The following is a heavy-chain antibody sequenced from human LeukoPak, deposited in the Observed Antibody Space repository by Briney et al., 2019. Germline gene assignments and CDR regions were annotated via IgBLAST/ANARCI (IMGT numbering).Heavy chain of an antibody. D-gene: IGHD3-10*01. V-gene: IGHV4-4*08. CDR3: AVDSVRGVLGFDP. J-gene: IGHJ5*02. CDR2: IYTSGST. Sequence: TSETLSLTCTVSGGSISSYYWSWIRQPPGKGLEWIGRIYTSGSTNYNPSLKSRVTISVDTSKNQFSLKLSSVTAADTAVYYCAVDSVRGVLGFDPWGQGTLVTVSS. CDR1: GGSISSYY.